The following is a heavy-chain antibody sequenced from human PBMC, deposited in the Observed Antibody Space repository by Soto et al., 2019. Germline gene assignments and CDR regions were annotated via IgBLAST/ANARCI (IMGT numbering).Heavy chain of an antibody. CDR2: IYYSGST. D-gene: IGHD2-15*01. CDR3: ARGSVVAATLFDY. V-gene: IGHV4-31*03. J-gene: IGHJ4*02. Sequence: QVQLQESGPGLVKPSQTLSLTCTVSGGSISSGGYYWSWIRQHPGKGLEWIGYIYYSGSTYYNPSLKSRVIISVDTSKNQFSLKLSSVTAADTAVYYCARGSVVAATLFDYWGQGTLVTVSS. CDR1: GGSISSGGYY.